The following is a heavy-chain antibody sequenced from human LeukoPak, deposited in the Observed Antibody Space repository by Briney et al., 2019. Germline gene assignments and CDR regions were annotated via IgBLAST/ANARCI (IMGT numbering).Heavy chain of an antibody. CDR1: GDPFRDA. D-gene: IGHD3-3*02. Sequence: ASVKVSCKASGDPFRDAISWVRQAPGQGLEWMARIIPLFGIGNYAPRFQGRVTVTADTSTSTAYMELRSLRSEDTAVYYCARILGEDTLRHDVWGQGTMVTVSP. V-gene: IGHV1-69*04. CDR3: ARILGEDTLRHDV. CDR2: IIPLFGIG. J-gene: IGHJ3*01.